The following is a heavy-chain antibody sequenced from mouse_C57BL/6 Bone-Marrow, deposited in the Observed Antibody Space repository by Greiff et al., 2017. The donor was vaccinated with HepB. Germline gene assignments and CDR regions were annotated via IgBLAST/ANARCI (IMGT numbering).Heavy chain of an antibody. CDR1: GFTFNTYA. J-gene: IGHJ3*01. D-gene: IGHD3-3*01. CDR2: IRSKSSNDAT. V-gene: IGHV10-3*01. Sequence: EVQLVESGGGLVQPKGSLKLSCAASGFTFNTYAMHWVRQAPGKGLEWVARIRSKSSNDATYYAESVKDRFTISRDDSQSMLYLQMNNLKTEDTAMYDCVGDGDPGFAYWGQGTRVTVSA. CDR3: VGDGDPGFAY.